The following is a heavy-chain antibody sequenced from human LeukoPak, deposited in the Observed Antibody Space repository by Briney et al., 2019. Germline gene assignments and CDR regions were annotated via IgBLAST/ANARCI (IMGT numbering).Heavy chain of an antibody. CDR3: AGVRAGGNRAFDV. J-gene: IGHJ3*01. CDR2: ISNNGITT. Sequence: GGSLRLSCVGSGFTFSNFWMHWVRQAPGKGPVWVSRISNNGITTTDADSVKGRFTISRDNAKNTLWLQMNSLRADDTAVYYCAGVRAGGNRAFDVWGQGTVVAVSS. V-gene: IGHV3-74*03. CDR1: GFTFSNFW. D-gene: IGHD4-23*01.